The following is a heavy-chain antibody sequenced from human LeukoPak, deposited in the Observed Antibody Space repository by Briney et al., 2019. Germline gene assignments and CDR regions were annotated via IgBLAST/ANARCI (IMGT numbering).Heavy chain of an antibody. D-gene: IGHD7-27*01. V-gene: IGHV3-30*18. Sequence: SGGPLRLSCAASGFTFSSYGMHWVRQAPGKGLEWVAVISYGGSNKYYADSVKGRFTISRDNSKNTLYLQMNSLRAEDTAVYYCAKDKLGIAEGVFDYWGQGTLVTVSS. CDR2: ISYGGSNK. J-gene: IGHJ4*02. CDR1: GFTFSSYG. CDR3: AKDKLGIAEGVFDY.